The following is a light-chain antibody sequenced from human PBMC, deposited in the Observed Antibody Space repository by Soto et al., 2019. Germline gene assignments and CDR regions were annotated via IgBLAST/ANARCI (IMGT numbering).Light chain of an antibody. CDR2: EVS. V-gene: IGLV2-14*01. J-gene: IGLJ2*01. CDR3: SPYTGSSTRV. CDR1: SSDVGGYNH. Sequence: QSVLTQPASVSGSPGQSITISCTGTSSDVGGYNHVSWYQQHPGKAPKLMIYEVSNRPSGVSNRFSGSKSGNTASLSISGLQAEDEADYYCSPYTGSSTRVFGGGTKLTVL.